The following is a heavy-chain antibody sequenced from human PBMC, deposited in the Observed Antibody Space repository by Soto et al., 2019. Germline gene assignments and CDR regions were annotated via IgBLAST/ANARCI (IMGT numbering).Heavy chain of an antibody. CDR1: GGSFSDYY. D-gene: IGHD3-22*01. CDR2: INHSGST. CDR3: ARVSDSRGYFLPY. J-gene: IGHJ4*02. Sequence: SETLSLTCAVYGGSFSDYYWTWIRQPLGKGLEWIGEINHSGSTSYNPSLKTRVTTSVDTSKNQFSLKLRSVTAADTAIYYCARVSDSRGYFLPYWGQGVLVTVS. V-gene: IGHV4-34*01.